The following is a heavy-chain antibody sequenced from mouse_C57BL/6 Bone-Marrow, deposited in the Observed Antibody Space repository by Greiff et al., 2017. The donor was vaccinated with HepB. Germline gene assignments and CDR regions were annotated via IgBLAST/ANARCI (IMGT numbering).Heavy chain of an antibody. CDR3: ASGIYYGYPWFAY. Sequence: QVQLKQPGAELVRPGTSVKLSCKASGYTFTSYWMHWVKQRPGQGLEWIGVIDPSDSYTNYNQKFKGKATLTVDTSSSTAYMQLSSLTSEDSAVYYCASGIYYGYPWFAYWGQGTLVTVSA. CDR2: IDPSDSYT. CDR1: GYTFTSYW. J-gene: IGHJ3*01. V-gene: IGHV1-59*01. D-gene: IGHD2-2*01.